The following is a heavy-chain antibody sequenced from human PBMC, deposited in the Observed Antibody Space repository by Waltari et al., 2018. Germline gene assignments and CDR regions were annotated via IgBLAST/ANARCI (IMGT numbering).Heavy chain of an antibody. CDR1: GGTFTSFV. D-gene: IGHD3-10*01. J-gene: IGHJ6*02. Sequence: QVQLVQSGSEVKKPGSSVKVSCKASGGTFTSFVINWVRQAPGQGLEWMGRVIPSLRMANYAQKFQGSVTITADEPTSSAYLELNSLRSEDTAVYYCARGFDDGSGSLRDYYGMDVWGQGTAVTVSS. CDR3: ARGFDDGSGSLRDYYGMDV. V-gene: IGHV1-69*04. CDR2: VIPSLRMA.